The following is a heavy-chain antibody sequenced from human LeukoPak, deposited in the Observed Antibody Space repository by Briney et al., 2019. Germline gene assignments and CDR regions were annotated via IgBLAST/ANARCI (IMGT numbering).Heavy chain of an antibody. CDR3: AKDLGPLGAGDAFDI. CDR2: IRYDGSNK. Sequence: GGSLRLSCAASGFTFSSYGMHWVRQAPGKGLEWVAFIRYDGSNKYYADSVKGRFTISRDNSKNTLYLQMNSLRAEDTAVYYCAKDLGPLGAGDAFDIWGQGTMVTVSS. CDR1: GFTFSSYG. D-gene: IGHD3-3*01. V-gene: IGHV3-30*02. J-gene: IGHJ3*02.